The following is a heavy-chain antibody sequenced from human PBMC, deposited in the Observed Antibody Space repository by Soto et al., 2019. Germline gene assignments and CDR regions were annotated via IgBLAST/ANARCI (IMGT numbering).Heavy chain of an antibody. CDR1: GGSISSSSYY. D-gene: IGHD3-10*01. CDR3: YRQPQLYNYYGSGSYYNRYYYYMDV. V-gene: IGHV4-39*01. CDR2: IYYSGST. Sequence: QLQLQESGPGLVKPSETLSLTCTVSGGSISSSSYYWGWIRQPPGKGLEWIGRIYYSGSTYYNPSVKSRVAISVDTAKNQFSLKLSSVTAAETAVYYCYRQPQLYNYYGSGSYYNRYYYYMDVWGKGTTVTVSS. J-gene: IGHJ6*03.